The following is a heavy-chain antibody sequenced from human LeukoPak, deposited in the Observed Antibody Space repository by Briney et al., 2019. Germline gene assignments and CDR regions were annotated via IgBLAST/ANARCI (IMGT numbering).Heavy chain of an antibody. CDR3: ARVRGYSGYDLSYYYYYMDV. CDR1: GYTFTSYY. D-gene: IGHD5-12*01. Sequence: GASVKVSCKASGYTFTSYYMHWVRQAPGQGLEWMGIINPSGGSTSYAQKFQGRVTMTRDTSTSTVYMELSSLRSEDTAVYYCARVRGYSGYDLSYYYYYMDVWGKGTTVTVSS. CDR2: INPSGGST. V-gene: IGHV1-46*01. J-gene: IGHJ6*03.